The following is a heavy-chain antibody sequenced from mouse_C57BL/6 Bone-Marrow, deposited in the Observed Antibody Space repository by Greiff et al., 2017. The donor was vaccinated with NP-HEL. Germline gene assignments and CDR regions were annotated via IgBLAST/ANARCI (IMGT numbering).Heavy chain of an antibody. J-gene: IGHJ2*01. CDR1: GFTFSDYG. CDR2: ISSGSSTI. Sequence: EVQVVESGGGLVKPGGSLTLSCAASGFTFSDYGMHWVRQAPEKGLEWVASISSGSSTISYADTVKGRFTISRDKAKNTLFLQMTSLRSEDTAMYYCARGYYFDYWGQGTTLTVSS. CDR3: ARGYYFDY. V-gene: IGHV5-17*01.